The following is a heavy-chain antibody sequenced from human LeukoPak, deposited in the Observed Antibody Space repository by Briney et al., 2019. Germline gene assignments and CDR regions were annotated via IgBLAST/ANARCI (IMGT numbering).Heavy chain of an antibody. J-gene: IGHJ4*02. CDR2: ISSSSSYI. D-gene: IGHD1-26*01. CDR1: GFTFSRFS. Sequence: GGSLTLSCAVSGFTFSRFSMTWVRQAPWKGLEWVSSISSSSSYIYYRDSVKGRFTISRDNAKNSLYLQMHSLRAEDTAVYYCALVGATSWAPFDYWGQGTLVTVSS. V-gene: IGHV3-21*01. CDR3: ALVGATSWAPFDY.